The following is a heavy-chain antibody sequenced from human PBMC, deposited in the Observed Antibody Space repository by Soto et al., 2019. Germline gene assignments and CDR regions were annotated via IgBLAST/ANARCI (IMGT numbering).Heavy chain of an antibody. CDR3: AAGYSSSWYEYNWFDP. D-gene: IGHD6-13*01. J-gene: IGHJ5*02. V-gene: IGHV4-4*02. Sequence: QVQLQESGPGLVKPSGTLSLTCAVSSGSISSSNWWSWVRQPPGKGLEWIGEIYHSVSTNYNPSLKSRVTISVDKSKNQFSLKLSSVTAADTAVYYCAAGYSSSWYEYNWFDPWGQGTLVTVSS. CDR2: IYHSVST. CDR1: SGSISSSNW.